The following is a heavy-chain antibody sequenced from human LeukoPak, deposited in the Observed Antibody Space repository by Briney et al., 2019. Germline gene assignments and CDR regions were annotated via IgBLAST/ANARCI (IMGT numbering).Heavy chain of an antibody. J-gene: IGHJ2*01. Sequence: SETLSLTCTVSGGSVSSYYWCWIRQPPGKGLEWIGYIYNSERTNFNSSLKSRVTMSVDTSKNQFFLKLSSVTAADTAVYYCARFHSGPSGWYVLWYFDLWGHGTLVTVSS. V-gene: IGHV4-4*09. CDR2: IYNSERT. CDR3: ARFHSGPSGWYVLWYFDL. CDR1: GGSVSSYY. D-gene: IGHD6-19*01.